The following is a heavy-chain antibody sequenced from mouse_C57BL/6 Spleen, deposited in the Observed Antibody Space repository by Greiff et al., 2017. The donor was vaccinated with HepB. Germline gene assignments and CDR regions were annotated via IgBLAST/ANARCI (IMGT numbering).Heavy chain of an antibody. D-gene: IGHD4-1*01. V-gene: IGHV1-61*01. Sequence: QVQLQQPGAELVRPGSSVKLSCKASGYTFTSYWMDWVKQRPGQGLEWIGNIDPSDSDTHYNQKFKDKATLTVDKSSSTAYMQLSSLTSEDSAVYYCARGNWEGFAYWGQGTLVTVSA. CDR1: GYTFTSYW. CDR2: IDPSDSDT. J-gene: IGHJ3*01. CDR3: ARGNWEGFAY.